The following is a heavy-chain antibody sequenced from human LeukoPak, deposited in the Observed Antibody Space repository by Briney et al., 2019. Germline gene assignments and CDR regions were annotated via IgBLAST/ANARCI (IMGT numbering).Heavy chain of an antibody. D-gene: IGHD3-10*01. CDR1: GFTFSIYG. CDR3: AKEPSYSHHPPQAH. CDR2: ISYDGSNK. Sequence: PGGSLRLSCAASGFTFSIYGMHWVRQAPGKGLEWVAVISYDGSNKYYADSVKGRFTISRDNSKNTLYLQMNSLRAEDTAVYYCAKEPSYSHHPPQAHWGQGTLVTVSS. J-gene: IGHJ4*02. V-gene: IGHV3-30*18.